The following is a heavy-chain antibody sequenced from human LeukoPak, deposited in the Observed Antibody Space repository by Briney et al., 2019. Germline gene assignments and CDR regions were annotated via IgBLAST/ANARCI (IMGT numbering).Heavy chain of an antibody. CDR1: GFTVSTNY. CDR3: ARGHSSGSPDPFDY. D-gene: IGHD3-22*01. J-gene: IGHJ4*02. CDR2: IYSGGAT. V-gene: IGHV3-53*01. Sequence: GGSLRLSCAVSGFTVSTNYMSWVRQAPGKGLEWVSVIYSGGATHYADYVKGRFTISRDNSKNTLYLQMNSLRAEDTAIYYCARGHSSGSPDPFDYWGQGTLVTVSS.